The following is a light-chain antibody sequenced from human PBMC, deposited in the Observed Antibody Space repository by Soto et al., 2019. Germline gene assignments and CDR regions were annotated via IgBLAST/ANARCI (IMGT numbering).Light chain of an antibody. CDR1: TNDIGGYKY. CDR2: EVT. V-gene: IGLV2-14*01. CDR3: SSYTSTSALV. J-gene: IGLJ1*01. Sequence: SALTQPASVSGSPGQSITISCTGTTNDIGGYKYVSWYQQHPGKAPKLIIFEVTNRPSGVSNRFSGSKSGNTASLTISGLQAEDEADFYCSSYTSTSALVFGTGTKVTVL.